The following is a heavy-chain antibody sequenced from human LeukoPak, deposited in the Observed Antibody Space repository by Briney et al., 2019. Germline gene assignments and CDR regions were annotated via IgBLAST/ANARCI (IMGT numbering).Heavy chain of an antibody. CDR2: ISYDGSNK. V-gene: IGHV3-30*03. CDR1: GFTFSNYD. D-gene: IGHD3-10*01. J-gene: IGHJ3*02. Sequence: GGSLRLSCAASGFTFSNYDMHWVRQAPGKGLEGVAVISYDGSNKYYADAVKGRFTISRDNSKNTLYLQMNSLRPQDTAVSYCARGGSYYASGSYFAFDIWGQGTMVTVSS. CDR3: ARGGSYYASGSYFAFDI.